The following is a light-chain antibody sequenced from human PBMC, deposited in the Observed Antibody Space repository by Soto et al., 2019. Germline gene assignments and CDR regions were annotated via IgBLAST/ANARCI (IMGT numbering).Light chain of an antibody. Sequence: DIVMTQSPDSLAVSLGERATINCKSGQSVLYSSNNRNYLALYQQKPGQPPKLLIYWASTRQSGVPDRFSGSGSGTDFTLTISSLQAEDVAVYYCQQYYSTPYTFGQGTKLEIK. V-gene: IGKV4-1*01. J-gene: IGKJ2*01. CDR2: WAS. CDR3: QQYYSTPYT. CDR1: QSVLYSSNNRNY.